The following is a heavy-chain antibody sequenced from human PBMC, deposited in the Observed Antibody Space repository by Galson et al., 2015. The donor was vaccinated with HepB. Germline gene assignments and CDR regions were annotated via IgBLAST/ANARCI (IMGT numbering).Heavy chain of an antibody. D-gene: IGHD3-22*01. V-gene: IGHV3-23*01. CDR1: GLTFSNYA. J-gene: IGHJ4*02. CDR2: ITGSGSST. CDR3: ARFSLHYYDTSLQKYYFDY. Sequence: SLRLSCAASGLTFSNYAMSWVRQAPGKGLEWVSAITGSGSSTFNADSVRGRFTISRDNSKNTLYLQMNSLRAEDTAVYYCARFSLHYYDTSLQKYYFDYWGQGTLVTVSS.